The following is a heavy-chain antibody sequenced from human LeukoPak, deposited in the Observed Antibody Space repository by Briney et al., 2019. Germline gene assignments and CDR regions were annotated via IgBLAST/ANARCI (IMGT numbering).Heavy chain of an antibody. J-gene: IGHJ4*02. V-gene: IGHV3-30*18. CDR3: AKDWDPDY. CDR1: GFTFSSYG. CDR2: ISYDGSNK. Sequence: PGGSLRLSCAASGFTFSSYGMHWVRQAPGKGLEWVAVISYDGSNKYYADSVKGRFTTSRDNSKNTLYLQMNSLRGEDTAVYYCAKDWDPDYWGQGTLVTVSS. D-gene: IGHD1-26*01.